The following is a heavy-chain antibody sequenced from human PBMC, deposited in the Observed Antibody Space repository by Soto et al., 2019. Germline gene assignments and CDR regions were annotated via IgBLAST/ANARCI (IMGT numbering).Heavy chain of an antibody. CDR1: GGSISSSSYY. CDR3: ARSLFLKELRLVFDY. Sequence: QLQLQESGPGLVKPSETLSLTCTVSGGSISSSSYYWGWIRQPPGKGLEWIGCIYYSGSTYYNPSLKSRVTIPVDTSKNQFSLKLSSVTAADTAVYYCARSLFLKELRLVFDYWGQGTLVTVSS. CDR2: IYYSGST. J-gene: IGHJ4*02. D-gene: IGHD1-26*01. V-gene: IGHV4-39*01.